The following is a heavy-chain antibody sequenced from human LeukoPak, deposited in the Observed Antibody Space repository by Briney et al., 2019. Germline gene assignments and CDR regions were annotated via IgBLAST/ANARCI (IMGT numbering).Heavy chain of an antibody. V-gene: IGHV3-7*01. CDR3: ATYSSSNGREFQY. Sequence: GGSLTPSRQGSGFTFSNYWMSWVRQPPGRGLEWVANIQQHGTGTNYGSFGKGRSTLSTDTATHSLYLQTNSLLTKEPAVYYCATYSSSNGREFQYWGQGTLVTVSS. J-gene: IGHJ1*01. CDR1: GFTFSNYW. D-gene: IGHD2-2*01. CDR2: IQQHGTGT.